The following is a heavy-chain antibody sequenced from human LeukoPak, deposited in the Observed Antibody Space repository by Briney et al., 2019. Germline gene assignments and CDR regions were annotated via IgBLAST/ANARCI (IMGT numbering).Heavy chain of an antibody. CDR2: IYSSASVI. CDR3: AREITDTPDAFDI. CDR1: GFTLSTYE. D-gene: IGHD3-10*01. Sequence: GGSLRLSCAASGFTLSTYEMSWVRQAPGKGLEWVAYIYSSASVIKYADSLQGRFTDSRDNAKKSLYLQLNSLRAEDTAIYYCAREITDTPDAFDIWGQGTRVSVSS. J-gene: IGHJ3*02. V-gene: IGHV3-48*03.